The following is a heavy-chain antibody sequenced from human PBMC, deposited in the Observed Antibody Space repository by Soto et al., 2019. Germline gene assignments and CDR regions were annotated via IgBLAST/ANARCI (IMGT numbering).Heavy chain of an antibody. V-gene: IGHV1-69*01. D-gene: IGHD3-22*01. Sequence: QVQLVQSGAEVKKPGSSVKVSCKASGGTFSSYAISWVRQAPGQGLEWMGGIIPIFGTASYAQKFQGRVTITADESTSTAYMELSSLRSEDTAVYYCARGKRYYDSSGYYYFDYWGQGTLVTVSS. CDR1: GGTFSSYA. CDR3: ARGKRYYDSSGYYYFDY. J-gene: IGHJ4*02. CDR2: IIPIFGTA.